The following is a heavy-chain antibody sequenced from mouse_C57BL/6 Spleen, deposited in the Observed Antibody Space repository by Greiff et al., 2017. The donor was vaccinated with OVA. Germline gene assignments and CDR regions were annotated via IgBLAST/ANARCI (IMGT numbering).Heavy chain of an antibody. CDR1: GYTFTDYE. Sequence: VKLMESGAELVRPGASVTLSCKASGYTFTDYEMHWVKQTPVHGLEWIGAIDPETGGTAYNQKFKGKAILTADKSSSTAYMELRSLTSEDSAVYYCTREDYYGSSSGFDYWGQGTTLTVSS. CDR2: IDPETGGT. CDR3: TREDYYGSSSGFDY. V-gene: IGHV1-15*01. D-gene: IGHD1-1*01. J-gene: IGHJ2*01.